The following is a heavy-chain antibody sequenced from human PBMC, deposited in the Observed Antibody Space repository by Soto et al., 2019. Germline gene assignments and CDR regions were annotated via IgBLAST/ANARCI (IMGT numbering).Heavy chain of an antibody. D-gene: IGHD4-17*01. CDR2: IDPSDSYT. V-gene: IGHV5-10-1*01. CDR1: GYSFTSYW. Sequence: PGESLKISCKGSGYSFTSYWISWVRQMPGKGLEWMGRIDPSDSYTNYSPSFQGHVTISADKSISTAYLQWSSLKASDTAMYYCARHPPSRYDYGGYGMDVWGQGTTVTVSS. J-gene: IGHJ6*02. CDR3: ARHPPSRYDYGGYGMDV.